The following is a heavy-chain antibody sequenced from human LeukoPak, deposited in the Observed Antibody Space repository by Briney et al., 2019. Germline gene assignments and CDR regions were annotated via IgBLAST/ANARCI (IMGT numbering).Heavy chain of an antibody. J-gene: IGHJ4*02. CDR3: ARVKNYHFDY. Sequence: GRSLRLSCAASGFTFSSYGMHWVRQAPGQGLEWVAIIWYDGSNKHYADSVKGRFTISRDNSKNTLYLQMNSLRAEDTAVYYCARVKNYHFDYWGQGTLVTVSS. CDR2: IWYDGSNK. V-gene: IGHV3-33*01. CDR1: GFTFSSYG. D-gene: IGHD1-7*01.